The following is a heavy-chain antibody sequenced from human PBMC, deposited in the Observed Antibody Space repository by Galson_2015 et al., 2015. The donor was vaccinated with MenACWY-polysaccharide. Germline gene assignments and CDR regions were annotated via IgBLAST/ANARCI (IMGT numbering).Heavy chain of an antibody. J-gene: IGHJ4*02. CDR1: GFTFSSYR. CDR2: ISSSSSYI. CDR3: ATATHQGEGAAPDTDY. D-gene: IGHD6-6*01. V-gene: IGHV3-21*01. Sequence: SLRLSCAASGFTFSSYRMNWVRQAPGKGLEWVSYISSSSSYIYYADSVKGRFTISRDNAKNSLYLQMNCLRAEDTAVYYCATATHQGEGAAPDTDYWGQGTLVTVSS.